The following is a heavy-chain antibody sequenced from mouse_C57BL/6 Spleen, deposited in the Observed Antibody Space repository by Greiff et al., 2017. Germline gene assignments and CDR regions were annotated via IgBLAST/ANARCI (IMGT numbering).Heavy chain of an antibody. CDR2: IYPSDSET. V-gene: IGHV1-61*01. D-gene: IGHD2-3*01. Sequence: QVQLQQPGAELVRPGSSVKLSCKASGYTFTSYWMDWVKQRPGQGLEWIGNIYPSDSETHYNQKFKDKATLTVDKSSSTAYMQLSSLTSEDSAVYYCARGRNVGYPHYYAMGYWGQGTSGTVSS. J-gene: IGHJ4*01. CDR1: GYTFTSYW. CDR3: ARGRNVGYPHYYAMGY.